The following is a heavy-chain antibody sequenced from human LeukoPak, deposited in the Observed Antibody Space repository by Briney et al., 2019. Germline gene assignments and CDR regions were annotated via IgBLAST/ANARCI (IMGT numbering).Heavy chain of an antibody. V-gene: IGHV3-30*04. CDR1: GFTFSSYA. D-gene: IGHD6-13*01. CDR2: ISYDGSNK. J-gene: IGHJ1*01. CDR3: AKDQSAAGTFLYFQH. Sequence: GGSLRLSCAASGFTFSSYAMHWVRQAPGKGLEWVAVISYDGSNKYYADSVKGRFTISRDNSKNTLYLQMNSLRAEDTAVYYCAKDQSAAGTFLYFQHWGQGTLVTVSS.